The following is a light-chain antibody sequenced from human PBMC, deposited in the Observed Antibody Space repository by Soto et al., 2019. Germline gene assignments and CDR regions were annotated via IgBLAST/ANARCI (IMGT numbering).Light chain of an antibody. V-gene: IGKV3-20*01. Sequence: EIVLTQSPGTLSLSPGERATLSCRASQSVSSSYLAWYQQKPGQAPRLLIYGASSRAAAIPDRFSGSGCGTDFSLTISSMEPDDFAVYYCQQYGSSPPYTFGQGTKLEIK. CDR2: GAS. CDR1: QSVSSSY. CDR3: QQYGSSPPYT. J-gene: IGKJ2*01.